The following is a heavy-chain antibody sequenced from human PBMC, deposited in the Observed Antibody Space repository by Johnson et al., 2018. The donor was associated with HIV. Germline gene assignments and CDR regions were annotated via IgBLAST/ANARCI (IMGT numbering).Heavy chain of an antibody. J-gene: IGHJ3*02. CDR1: GFTISTFW. CDR2: ISGDGSNT. Sequence: VQLVESGGALVQPGGSLRLSCEVSGFTISTFWMHWVRQVPGKGLMWVSRISGDGSNTRCADSVKGRFTVSRDNAKNTLYLQMNSLRAEDTALYYCARRTVVTPGAFDIWGQGTMVTVSS. D-gene: IGHD4-23*01. V-gene: IGHV3-74*02. CDR3: ARRTVVTPGAFDI.